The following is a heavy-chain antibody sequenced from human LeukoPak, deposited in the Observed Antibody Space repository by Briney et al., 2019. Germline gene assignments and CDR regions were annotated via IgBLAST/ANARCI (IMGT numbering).Heavy chain of an antibody. D-gene: IGHD5-18*01. CDR1: GGTFSSYA. J-gene: IGHJ5*02. Sequence: SVKVSCKASGGTFSSYAISWVRQAPGQGLEWMGGIIPIFGTANYAQKFQGRVTITADESTSTAYMELSSLRSEDTAVYYCATVRMDTAMVLNWFDPWGQGTLVTVSS. V-gene: IGHV1-69*13. CDR2: IIPIFGTA. CDR3: ATVRMDTAMVLNWFDP.